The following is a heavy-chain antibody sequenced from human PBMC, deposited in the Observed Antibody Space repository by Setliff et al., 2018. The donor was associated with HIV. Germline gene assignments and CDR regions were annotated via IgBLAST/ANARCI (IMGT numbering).Heavy chain of an antibody. D-gene: IGHD3-22*01. CDR3: ARGGGYDRSGYYPFDY. V-gene: IGHV4-34*01. CDR1: GGSLSGYH. CDR2: INHSGST. J-gene: IGHJ4*02. Sequence: SETLSLTCAVYGGSLSGYHWCWIRQSPEKGLEWIGEINHSGSTNYNPSLKSRVTMSVDTSKNQFSLKLSSVTAADTAVYYCARGGGYDRSGYYPFDYWGQGTPVTVSS.